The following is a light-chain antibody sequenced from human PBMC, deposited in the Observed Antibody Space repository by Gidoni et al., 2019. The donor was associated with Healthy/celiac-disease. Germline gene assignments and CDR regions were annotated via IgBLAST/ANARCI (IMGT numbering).Light chain of an antibody. Sequence: QSALTQPRSVSGSPGQSVTISCTGTSSDVGGYNHVSWYQQHPGKAPKLMIYDVSKRPSGFPDRFSGSKSGNTASLTISGLQAEDEADYYCCSYAGSYTFVVFGGGTKLTVL. V-gene: IGLV2-11*01. CDR2: DVS. J-gene: IGLJ2*01. CDR3: CSYAGSYTFVV. CDR1: SSDVGGYNH.